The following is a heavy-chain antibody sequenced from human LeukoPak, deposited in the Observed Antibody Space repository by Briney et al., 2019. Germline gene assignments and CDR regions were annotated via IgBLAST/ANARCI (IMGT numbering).Heavy chain of an antibody. D-gene: IGHD4-11*01. J-gene: IGHJ4*02. CDR2: IYYSGST. Sequence: SETLSLTCTVSGGSISSSSYYWGWIHQPPGKGLEWIGSIYYSGSTYYNPSLKRRGTISVDTSKNQFSLKLSSVTAADTAVYYCARRQRDYTFDYWGQGTLVTVSS. CDR1: GGSISSSSYY. CDR3: ARRQRDYTFDY. V-gene: IGHV4-39*01.